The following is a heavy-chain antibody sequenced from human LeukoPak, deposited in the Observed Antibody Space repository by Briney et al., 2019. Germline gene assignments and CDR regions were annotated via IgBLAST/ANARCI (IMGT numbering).Heavy chain of an antibody. CDR3: ARERGWLSKNFDY. CDR2: ISSSGSTI. J-gene: IGHJ4*02. CDR1: AFTFSSYE. D-gene: IGHD5-24*01. V-gene: IGHV3-48*03. Sequence: GGSLRLSCAASAFTFSSYEMNWVRQAPGKGLEWVSYISSSGSTINYADSVKGRFTISRDNAKNSLYLQMNSLRAEDTAVYYCARERGWLSKNFDYWGQGTLVTVSS.